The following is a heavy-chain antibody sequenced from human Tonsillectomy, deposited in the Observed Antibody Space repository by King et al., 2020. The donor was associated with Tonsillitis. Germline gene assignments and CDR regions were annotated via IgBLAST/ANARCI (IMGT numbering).Heavy chain of an antibody. CDR2: IYYSGST. D-gene: IGHD2-2*01. V-gene: IGHV4-59*12. Sequence: QVQLQESGPGLVKPSETLSLTCTVSGGSISFYYWSWIRQPPGKGLEWVGTIYYSGSTNYNPSLKSRVTISVDTSKNQFSLKLSSVTAADTAVYYCARDSYRSSWFDYWGQGTLVTVSS. CDR1: GGSISFYY. CDR3: ARDSYRSSWFDY. J-gene: IGHJ4*02.